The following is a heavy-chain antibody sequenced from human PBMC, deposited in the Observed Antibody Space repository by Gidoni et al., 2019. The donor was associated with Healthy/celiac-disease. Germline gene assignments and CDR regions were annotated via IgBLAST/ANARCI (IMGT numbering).Heavy chain of an antibody. J-gene: IGHJ2*01. Sequence: QVQLQQWGAGLLKPSETLSLTCDVYGGSFSGYYWSWIRQPPGKGLEWIGEINHSGSTNYNPSLKSRVTISVDTSKNQFSLKLSSVTAADTAVYYCARAAFATVTTRLRYFDLWGRGTLVTVSS. CDR2: INHSGST. CDR3: ARAAFATVTTRLRYFDL. CDR1: GGSFSGYY. V-gene: IGHV4-34*01. D-gene: IGHD4-17*01.